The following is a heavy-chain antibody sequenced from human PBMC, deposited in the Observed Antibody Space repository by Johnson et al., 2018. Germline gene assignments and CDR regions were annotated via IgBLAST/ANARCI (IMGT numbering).Heavy chain of an antibody. Sequence: QVQLVQSGGGVVQPGRSLRLSCAASGFTFSSYGMHWVRQAPGKGLEWVAVISYDGSNKYYADSVKGRFTISRDNSKNTLYLQMNSPRAEDTAVYYCAKDPHYYDSIGAFDIWGQGTMVTVSS. J-gene: IGHJ3*02. CDR2: ISYDGSNK. D-gene: IGHD3-22*01. CDR3: AKDPHYYDSIGAFDI. CDR1: GFTFSSYG. V-gene: IGHV3-30*18.